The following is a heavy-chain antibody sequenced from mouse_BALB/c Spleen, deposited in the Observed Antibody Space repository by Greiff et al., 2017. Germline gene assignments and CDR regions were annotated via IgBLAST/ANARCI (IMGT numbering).Heavy chain of an antibody. CDR1: GYTFTDYW. V-gene: IGHV1-69*01. D-gene: IGHD1-1*01. Sequence: QGQLQQPGAELVMPGASVKMSCKASGYTFTDYWMHWVKQRPGQGLEWIGAIDTSDSYTSYNQKFKGKATLTVDESSSTAYMQLSSLTSEDSAVYYCARLYYGSSPYAMDYWGQGTSVTVSS. CDR2: IDTSDSYT. J-gene: IGHJ4*01. CDR3: ARLYYGSSPYAMDY.